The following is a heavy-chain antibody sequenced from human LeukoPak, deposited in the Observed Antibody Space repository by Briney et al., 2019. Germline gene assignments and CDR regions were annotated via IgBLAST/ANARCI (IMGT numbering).Heavy chain of an antibody. V-gene: IGHV3-53*01. CDR2: IYGGDDK. J-gene: IGHJ4*02. D-gene: IGHD3-10*01. Sequence: GGSLRLSCAVSGFPVSSKYMNWIRQAPGKGLEWVAVIYGGDDKFYADAVKGRFTISRDSSKNTLYFQMNDLRGDDTAVYYCARDAGDGYFDYWGQGTLVTVSS. CDR3: ARDAGDGYFDY. CDR1: GFPVSSKY.